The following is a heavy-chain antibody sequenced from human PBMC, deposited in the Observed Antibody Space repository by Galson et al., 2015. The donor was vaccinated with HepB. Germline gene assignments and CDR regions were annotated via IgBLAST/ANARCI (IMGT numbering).Heavy chain of an antibody. CDR3: ATSMTTVTPYY. J-gene: IGHJ4*02. CDR1: GFTFSSYW. Sequence: SLRLSCAASGFTFSSYWMHWVRQVPGEGLMWVSRVSGDGSSTTYADSVKGRFTISRDNARNTLYLQMNSLRVEDTAVYYCATSMTTVTPYYWGQGTLVTVSS. CDR2: VSGDGSST. V-gene: IGHV3-74*01. D-gene: IGHD4-17*01.